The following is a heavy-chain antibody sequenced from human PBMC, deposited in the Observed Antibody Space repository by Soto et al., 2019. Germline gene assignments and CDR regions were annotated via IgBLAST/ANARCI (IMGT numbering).Heavy chain of an antibody. D-gene: IGHD4-17*01. CDR2: IFHSGAA. CDR3: STLATTMTSFDS. J-gene: IGHJ4*02. Sequence: SETLSLTWAVSGGAMYSSNWWSWVRQPPGKGLEWIGQIFHSGAANYNLSLKSRVTISLDKSGNQSSLKMSSVTAADTAVYYSSTLATTMTSFDSWGQGTLVTVSS. CDR1: GGAMYSSNW. V-gene: IGHV4-4*02.